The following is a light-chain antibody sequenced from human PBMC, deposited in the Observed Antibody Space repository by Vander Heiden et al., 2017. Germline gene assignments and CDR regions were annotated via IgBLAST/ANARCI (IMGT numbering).Light chain of an antibody. Sequence: EIVFTPSPGTLSLSPGERATLSCRASQSISSSYLAWYQQKPGQAPRLLIYGASTRATGMPDRFSGSGSGTDFTLTISRLEPEDFAVYFCQQYGSTLLSFGQGTKVEIK. J-gene: IGKJ1*01. CDR3: QQYGSTLLS. CDR2: GAS. V-gene: IGKV3-20*01. CDR1: QSISSSY.